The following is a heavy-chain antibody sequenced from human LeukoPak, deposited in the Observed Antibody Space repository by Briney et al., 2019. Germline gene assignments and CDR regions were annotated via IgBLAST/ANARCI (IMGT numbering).Heavy chain of an antibody. CDR3: ASLVSVYYDSSCYFDY. CDR2: IYFRGIT. V-gene: IGHV4-39*01. D-gene: IGHD3-22*01. Sequence: SETLSLTCTVSGGSISSSTYYWGWIRQPPGKGLEWIGNIYFRGITYYNPSLRSRVTISIDTSKNQFSLKLSSVTAADTAVYYCASLVSVYYDSSCYFDYWGQGTLVTVSS. J-gene: IGHJ4*02. CDR1: GGSISSSTYY.